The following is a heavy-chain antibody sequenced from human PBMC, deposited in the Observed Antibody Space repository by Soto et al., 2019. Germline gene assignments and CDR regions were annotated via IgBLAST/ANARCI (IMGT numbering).Heavy chain of an antibody. CDR2: ISAYNGNA. CDR1: GYTFTSYG. J-gene: IGHJ4*02. D-gene: IGHD1-26*01. V-gene: IGHV1-18*01. Sequence: ASVKFSCKASGYTFTSYGFIWVRQAPGQGLECMVWISAYNGNANYXXKLQGRVXXTTDTSRSTAXMELRXVRSEDTAVYYCARDRGSYALDYWRQGTLVTXSS. CDR3: ARDRGSYALDY.